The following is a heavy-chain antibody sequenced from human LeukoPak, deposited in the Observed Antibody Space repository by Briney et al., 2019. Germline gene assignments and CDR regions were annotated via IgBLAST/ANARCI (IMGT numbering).Heavy chain of an antibody. CDR2: INPDGSIR. CDR3: AREARVGGALQY. V-gene: IGHV3-74*03. J-gene: IGHJ4*02. D-gene: IGHD1-26*01. CDR1: GLTSSTYW. Sequence: PGGSLRLSCAASGLTSSTYWMHWVRHAPGKGLAWVARINPDGSIRTYANSVQGRVTISRDTAKDTLFLQMNSLRAEDTAVYYCAREARVGGALQYWGQGTPVTVSS.